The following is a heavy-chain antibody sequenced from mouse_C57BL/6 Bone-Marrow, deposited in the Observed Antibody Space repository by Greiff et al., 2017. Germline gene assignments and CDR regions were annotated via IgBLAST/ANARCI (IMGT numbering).Heavy chain of an antibody. CDR3: ARRVLLVRKWYFDV. Sequence: QVQLQQPGAELVKPGASVKLSCKASGYTFTSYWITWVKQRPGQGLEWIGDIYPGCGSTNYNEKFKSKATLTVDTSSSTAYMQLSSLTSEDSAVYYCARRVLLVRKWYFDVWGTGTTVTVSS. CDR2: IYPGCGST. V-gene: IGHV1-55*01. D-gene: IGHD1-1*01. CDR1: GYTFTSYW. J-gene: IGHJ1*03.